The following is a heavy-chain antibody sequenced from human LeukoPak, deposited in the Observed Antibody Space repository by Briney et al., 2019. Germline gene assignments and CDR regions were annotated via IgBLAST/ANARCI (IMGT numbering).Heavy chain of an antibody. V-gene: IGHV4-39*01. Sequence: SETLSLTCTVSGGSISISSYYCGWVRQPRGKGLEWIGNIYYSGSTYNNPSLKSRVTISADTYKNQFSLKLSSVSAADSAMYYCARLGSGAPLYYFDYWGQGTLVTVSS. CDR3: ARLGSGAPLYYFDY. J-gene: IGHJ4*02. D-gene: IGHD2-15*01. CDR2: IYYSGST. CDR1: GGSISISSYY.